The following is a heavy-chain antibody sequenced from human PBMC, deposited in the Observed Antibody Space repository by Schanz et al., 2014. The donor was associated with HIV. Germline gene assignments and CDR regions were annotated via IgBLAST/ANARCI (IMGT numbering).Heavy chain of an antibody. CDR3: AKVGRIYSTTWIDY. V-gene: IGHV3-33*06. J-gene: IGHJ4*02. D-gene: IGHD2-2*01. Sequence: QVQLVESGGGVVQPGRSLRLSCAASGFTFSNFAMHWVRQAPGKGLEWVAVIWYDGSNKYYADSVKGRFTTSRDNSKNTLYLQMNSLRREDTAVYYCAKVGRIYSTTWIDYWGQGTLVTVSS. CDR1: GFTFSNFA. CDR2: IWYDGSNK.